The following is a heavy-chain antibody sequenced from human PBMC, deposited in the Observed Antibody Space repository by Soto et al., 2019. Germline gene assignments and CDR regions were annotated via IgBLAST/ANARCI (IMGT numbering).Heavy chain of an antibody. CDR3: ARWYYYDSSGYYGMDV. D-gene: IGHD3-22*01. CDR2: ISAYNGNT. Sequence: QVQLVQSGAEVKKPGASVKVSCKASGYTFTSYGISWVRQAPGQGLEWMGLISAYNGNTNYAQKLQGRVTMTTDTSTSTAYMELRSLRSDDTAVYYCARWYYYDSSGYYGMDVWGQGTTVTVSS. J-gene: IGHJ6*02. CDR1: GYTFTSYG. V-gene: IGHV1-18*01.